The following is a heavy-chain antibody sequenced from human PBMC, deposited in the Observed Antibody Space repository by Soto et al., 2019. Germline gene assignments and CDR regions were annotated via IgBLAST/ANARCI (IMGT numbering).Heavy chain of an antibody. D-gene: IGHD2-2*01. V-gene: IGHV4-34*01. Sequence: QVQLQQWGAGLLKPSETLSLTCAVYGGSFSGYYWSWIRQPPGKGLEWIGEINHSGSTNYNPSLKSRVTISVDTSKNQFSLKLSSVTAADTAVYYCARGYCSSTSCYRYRKRRDGYFDLWGRGTLVTVSS. CDR1: GGSFSGYY. CDR2: INHSGST. J-gene: IGHJ2*01. CDR3: ARGYCSSTSCYRYRKRRDGYFDL.